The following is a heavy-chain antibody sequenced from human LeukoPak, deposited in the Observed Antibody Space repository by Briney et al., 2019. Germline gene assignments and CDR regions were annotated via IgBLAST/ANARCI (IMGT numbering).Heavy chain of an antibody. CDR2: IYYSGST. V-gene: IGHV4-59*08. CDR1: GGSISSYY. J-gene: IGHJ6*02. Sequence: SETLSLTCTVSGGSISSYYWSWIRQPPGKGLEWIGYIYYSGSTNCNPSLKSRVTISVDTSKNQFSLKLSSVTAADTAVYYCARIGYCSGGSCYGDYYGMDVWGQGTTVTVSS. CDR3: ARIGYCSGGSCYGDYYGMDV. D-gene: IGHD2-15*01.